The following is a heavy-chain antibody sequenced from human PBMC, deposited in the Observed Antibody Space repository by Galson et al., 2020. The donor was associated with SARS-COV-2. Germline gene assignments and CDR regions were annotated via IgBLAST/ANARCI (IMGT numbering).Heavy chain of an antibody. CDR2: INHGGST. CDR1: GGSFNSGDSY. CDR3: ARVGCSSKSCYPNFDY. V-gene: IGHV4-34*01. J-gene: IGHJ4*02. Sequence: SETLSLTCTVSGGSFNSGDSYWTWIRQPPGKGLEWIGEINHGGSTNYNPSLKSRVTISVDTSKNQFSLNLTSVTAADTAVYYCARVGCSSKSCYPNFDYWGQGTLVTVSS. D-gene: IGHD2-2*01.